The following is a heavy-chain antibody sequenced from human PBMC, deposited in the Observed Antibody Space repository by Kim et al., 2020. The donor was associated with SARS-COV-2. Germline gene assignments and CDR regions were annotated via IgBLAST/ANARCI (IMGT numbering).Heavy chain of an antibody. V-gene: IGHV4-59*02. D-gene: IGHD6-13*01. J-gene: IGHJ4*02. CDR3: ARGGYTASWYAGIFDY. CDR1: SGSVETYY. Sequence: SETLSLTCSVSSGSVETYYWSWIQQSPGKGLEWIGYIYSSGNTEYNPSFKSRVTISVDTSMKQFSLKLSSVTAADTAVYYCARGGYTASWYAGIFDYWGQGTPVTVSS. CDR2: IYSSGNT.